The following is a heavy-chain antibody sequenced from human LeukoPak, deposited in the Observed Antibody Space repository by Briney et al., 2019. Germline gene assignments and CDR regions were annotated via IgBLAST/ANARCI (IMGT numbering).Heavy chain of an antibody. J-gene: IGHJ6*03. V-gene: IGHV3-11*01. CDR2: ISGSGITL. Sequence: GGSMTLSSVPSGFTFSDHYTSWIRHPPEEGLVWVAMISGSGITLYYATSMWGPFTISRDNANNSLFLQMNSLRAEDTAVYYCVRDRVADVPPYYYYMYVWGKGTTVTVSS. CDR3: VRDRVADVPPYYYYMYV. CDR1: GFTFSDHY. D-gene: IGHD2-15*01.